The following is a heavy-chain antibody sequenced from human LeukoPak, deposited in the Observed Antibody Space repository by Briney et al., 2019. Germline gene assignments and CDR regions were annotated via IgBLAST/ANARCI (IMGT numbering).Heavy chain of an antibody. V-gene: IGHV4-59*08. CDR2: IYYSGST. Sequence: SETLSLTCTVSGGSISSYYWSWIRQPPGKGLEWIGYIYYSGSTNYDPSLKSRVTISVDTSKNQFSLKLSSVTAADTAVYYCARHVWSSSWSRDYYYMDVWGKGTTVTVSS. J-gene: IGHJ6*03. CDR1: GGSISSYY. CDR3: ARHVWSSSWSRDYYYMDV. D-gene: IGHD6-13*01.